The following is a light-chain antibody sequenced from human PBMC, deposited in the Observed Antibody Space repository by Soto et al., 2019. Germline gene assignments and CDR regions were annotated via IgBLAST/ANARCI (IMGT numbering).Light chain of an antibody. CDR1: SSDVGGFDH. Sequence: QSALTQPASVSGSPGPSITISCTGASSDVGGFDHVSWYQQHPGKVPRLLIYDVSSRPSGVSDRFSGSKSGNTASLTISGLQAEDEADYYCNSFTTTNTYVFGAGTKVTVL. V-gene: IGLV2-14*03. CDR3: NSFTTTNTYV. CDR2: DVS. J-gene: IGLJ1*01.